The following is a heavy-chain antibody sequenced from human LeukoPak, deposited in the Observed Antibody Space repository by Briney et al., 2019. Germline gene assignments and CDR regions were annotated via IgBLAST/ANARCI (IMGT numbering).Heavy chain of an antibody. CDR3: VRYDSGGYSWFAP. V-gene: IGHV4-59*08. CDR1: SGSIKSYY. D-gene: IGHD3-10*01. J-gene: IGHJ5*02. CDR2: IYHTGLA. Sequence: SETLSLTCSVSSGSIKSYYWGWIRQSPGEGLEWIGYIYHTGLADYNPSLKSRVSMSVDTSRNQFSLNLRSMTAADTAMYYCVRYDSGGYSWFAPWGQGILVTVSS.